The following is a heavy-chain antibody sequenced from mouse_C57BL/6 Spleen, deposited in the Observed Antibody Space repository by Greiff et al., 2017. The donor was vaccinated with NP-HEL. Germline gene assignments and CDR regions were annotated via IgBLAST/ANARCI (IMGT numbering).Heavy chain of an antibody. CDR3: ARSYAVTGLDY. Sequence: QVQLQQSGPELVKPGASVKISCKASGYAFSSSWMNWVKQRPGKGLEWIGRIYPGDGDTNYNGKFKGKATLTADKSSSTAYMQLSSLTSEDSAVYFCARSYAVTGLDYWGQGTTLTVSS. D-gene: IGHD2-12*01. CDR1: GYAFSSSW. J-gene: IGHJ2*01. CDR2: IYPGDGDT. V-gene: IGHV1-82*01.